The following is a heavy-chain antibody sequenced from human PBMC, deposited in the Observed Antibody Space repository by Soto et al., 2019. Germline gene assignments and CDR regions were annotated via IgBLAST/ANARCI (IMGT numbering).Heavy chain of an antibody. D-gene: IGHD6-19*01. Sequence: GGSLRLSWSASGFTFSRYAMHWVRQAPGKGLEYVSAISSNGGSTYYADSVKGRFTISRDNSKNMVYFQMSSLRAEDTAVYYCAPYPAVAGDQPFDYWGQGTLVTVSS. CDR3: APYPAVAGDQPFDY. V-gene: IGHV3-64D*06. CDR1: GFTFSRYA. CDR2: ISSNGGST. J-gene: IGHJ4*02.